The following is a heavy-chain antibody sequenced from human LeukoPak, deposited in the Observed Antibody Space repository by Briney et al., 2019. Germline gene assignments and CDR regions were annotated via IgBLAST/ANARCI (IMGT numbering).Heavy chain of an antibody. D-gene: IGHD5-24*01. CDR3: AREMAAIVNQFDY. Sequence: ASVKVSCKASGGTFSSYAISWVRQAPGQGLEWMGRIIPILGIANYAQKFQGRVTITADKSTSTAYMELSSLRSDDTAVYYCAREMAAIVNQFDYWGQGTLVTVSS. J-gene: IGHJ4*02. V-gene: IGHV1-69*04. CDR1: GGTFSSYA. CDR2: IIPILGIA.